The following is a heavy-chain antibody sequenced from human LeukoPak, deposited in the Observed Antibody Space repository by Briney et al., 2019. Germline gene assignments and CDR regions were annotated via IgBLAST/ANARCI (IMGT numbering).Heavy chain of an antibody. V-gene: IGHV4-39*07. D-gene: IGHD1-26*01. CDR3: ARSRVGATGYYFDY. Sequence: SETLSLTCTVSGGSISSSSYYWGWIRQPPGKGLEWIGSIYYSGSPYYNPSLKSRVTISVDTSKNQFSLKLSSVTAADTAVYYCARSRVGATGYYFDYWGQGTLVTVSS. CDR1: GGSISSSSYY. CDR2: IYYSGSP. J-gene: IGHJ4*02.